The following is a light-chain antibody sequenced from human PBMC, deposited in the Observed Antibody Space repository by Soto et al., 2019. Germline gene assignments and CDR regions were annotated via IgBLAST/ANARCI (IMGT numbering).Light chain of an antibody. CDR3: LQDDSYPWT. V-gene: IGKV2-28*01. J-gene: IGKJ1*01. CDR1: QSLLHSNGYNY. CDR2: LGS. Sequence: DIVLTQSPLSLPVTPGEPAPISCKPSQSLLHSNGYNYLDWYLQKPGQSPQLLIYLGSNRASGVPDRFSGSGSGTDFTLTISSLQPEDFATYYWLQDDSYPWTFGQGSKVDI.